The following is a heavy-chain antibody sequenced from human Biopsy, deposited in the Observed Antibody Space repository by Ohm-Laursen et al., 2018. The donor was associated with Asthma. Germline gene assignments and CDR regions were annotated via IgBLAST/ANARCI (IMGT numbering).Heavy chain of an antibody. V-gene: IGHV4-30-4*02. D-gene: IGHD6-19*01. CDR2: IHHSGTS. CDR1: GASIKTDDHY. Sequence: SDTLSLTCTVSGASIKTDDHYWSWLRQPPGKGLEWIGYIHHSGTSYFNPSLKSRVSFSRDTSKNQFSLRLSPVTAADTAVYYCARASVAASSNWFDPWGQGTLVSVSS. CDR3: ARASVAASSNWFDP. J-gene: IGHJ5*02.